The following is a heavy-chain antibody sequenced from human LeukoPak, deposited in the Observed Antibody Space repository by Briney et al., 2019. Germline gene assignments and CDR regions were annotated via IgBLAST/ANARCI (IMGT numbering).Heavy chain of an antibody. J-gene: IGHJ2*01. Sequence: SETLSLTCTVSGGSISSYYWSWIRQPPGKGLEWIGYIYYSGSTNYNPSLKSRVTISVDTSKNQFSLNLNSVTAADTAVYYCASPSPPSWYFHLWGRGTLVTVSS. CDR1: GGSISSYY. CDR3: ASPSPPSWYFHL. V-gene: IGHV4-59*01. CDR2: IYYSGST.